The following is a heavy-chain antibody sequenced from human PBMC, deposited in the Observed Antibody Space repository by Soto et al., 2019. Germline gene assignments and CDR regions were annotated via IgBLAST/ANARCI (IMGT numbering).Heavy chain of an antibody. D-gene: IGHD3-10*01. J-gene: IGHJ4*02. V-gene: IGHV1-69*12. Sequence: QVQLVQSGAEVKKPGSSVKVSCKASGGTFSSYAISWVRQAPGQGLEWMGGIVPIFGTANYAQKFQGRVTITADESTSTAYMELSSLRSEDTAVYYCARVGGPYVYGTPYYFVYWGQGTLVTVSS. CDR3: ARVGGPYVYGTPYYFVY. CDR1: GGTFSSYA. CDR2: IVPIFGTA.